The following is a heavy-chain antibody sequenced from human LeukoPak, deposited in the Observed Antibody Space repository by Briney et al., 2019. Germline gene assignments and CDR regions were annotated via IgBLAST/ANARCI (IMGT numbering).Heavy chain of an antibody. Sequence: SETLSLTCTTSGVSISRFYWSWFRQPPGKGLEWIGNIYSGVPTYFNPSLKSRVIISVDTSKNQFSLNLTSVTAADTAMYYCVQTTGWPGFDYWGQGILVTVSS. D-gene: IGHD1-1*01. CDR2: IYSGVPT. J-gene: IGHJ4*02. CDR1: GVSISRFY. V-gene: IGHV4-4*09. CDR3: VQTTGWPGFDY.